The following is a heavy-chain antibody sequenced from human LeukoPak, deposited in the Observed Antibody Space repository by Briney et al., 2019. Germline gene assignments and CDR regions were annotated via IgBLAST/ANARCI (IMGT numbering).Heavy chain of an antibody. CDR1: GGSISSYYW. Sequence: TLSLTCTVSGGSISSYYWSWIRQPPGKALEWLALIYWDDDKRYSPSLKSRLTITKDTSKNQVVLTMTNMDPVDTATYYCAHVPYSSGRDPYYFDYWGQGTLVTVSS. CDR2: IYWDDDK. J-gene: IGHJ4*02. V-gene: IGHV2-5*08. CDR3: AHVPYSSGRDPYYFDY. D-gene: IGHD6-19*01.